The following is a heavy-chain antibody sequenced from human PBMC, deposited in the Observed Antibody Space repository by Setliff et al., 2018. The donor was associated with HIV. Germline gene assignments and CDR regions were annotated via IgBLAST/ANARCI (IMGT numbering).Heavy chain of an antibody. D-gene: IGHD3-16*01. CDR3: AKRTFGSGRFDP. J-gene: IGHJ5*02. CDR2: IHTTGST. CDR1: GDSISSGSYY. Sequence: PSETLSLTCSVSGDSISSGSYYWSWIRLPAGKGLEWIGQIHTTGSTNYSPSLKSRVTISIDTSKNQFSLKLNSVTATDTAVYYCAKRTFGSGRFDPWGQGTLVTVSS. V-gene: IGHV4-61*09.